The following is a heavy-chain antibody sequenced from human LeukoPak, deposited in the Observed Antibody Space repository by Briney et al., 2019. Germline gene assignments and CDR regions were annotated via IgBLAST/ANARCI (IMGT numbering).Heavy chain of an antibody. CDR3: VRELTRSSTRCSDY. J-gene: IGHJ4*02. D-gene: IGHD2-2*01. Sequence: GGSLRLSCAASGFTFSSYEMNWVRQAPGKGLEWVSYISNSGTTTYYADSVKGRFTFSRDNANNSLYLQVNNLRVEDTAVYYCVRELTRSSTRCSDYWGQGTLVTVSS. CDR1: GFTFSSYE. CDR2: ISNSGTTT. V-gene: IGHV3-48*03.